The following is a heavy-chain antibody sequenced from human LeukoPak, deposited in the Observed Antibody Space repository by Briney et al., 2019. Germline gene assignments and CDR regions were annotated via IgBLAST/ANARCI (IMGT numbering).Heavy chain of an antibody. D-gene: IGHD3-10*01. J-gene: IGHJ4*02. Sequence: TGGSLRLSCAASGFTFSNYYMTWIRQAPGKGLEWISYISSSASIIHYADSVKGRFTISRDNAKNSLYLQMTSLRAEDTAVYYCVREDSWFFEYWGQGTLVTVSS. CDR2: ISSSASII. CDR1: GFTFSNYY. CDR3: VREDSWFFEY. V-gene: IGHV3-11*01.